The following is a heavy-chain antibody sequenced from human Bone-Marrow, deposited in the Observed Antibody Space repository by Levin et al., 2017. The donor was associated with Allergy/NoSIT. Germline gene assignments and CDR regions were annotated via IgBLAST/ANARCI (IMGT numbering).Heavy chain of an antibody. CDR2: VGYDGDTE. J-gene: IGHJ4*02. CDR3: ARAAVNCTHDFDS. V-gene: IGHV3-30*03. Sequence: GESLKISCVGSELTFDNHGIHWVRQAPGKGLEWVSVVGYDGDTEHYADSVKGRFTVSRDNSKNTVYLQMSSLRTEDTALYYCARAAVNCTHDFDSWGRGIVVTVSS. CDR1: ELTFDNHG. D-gene: IGHD4-17*01.